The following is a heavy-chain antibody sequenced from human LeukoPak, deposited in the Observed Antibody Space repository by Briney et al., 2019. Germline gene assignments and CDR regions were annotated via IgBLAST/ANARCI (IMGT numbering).Heavy chain of an antibody. V-gene: IGHV3-11*06. J-gene: IGHJ4*02. CDR1: GFTFSAFY. CDR3: TRDPRLLDS. Sequence: GGSLRLSCAASGFTFSAFYMTWIRQAPGKGLESVAYIAGNSQYINYADSVKGRFTISRDNAKNSLYLQMSSLRVEDTAVYYCTRDPRLLDSWGQGTLVTVSS. CDR2: IAGNSQYI. D-gene: IGHD6-6*01.